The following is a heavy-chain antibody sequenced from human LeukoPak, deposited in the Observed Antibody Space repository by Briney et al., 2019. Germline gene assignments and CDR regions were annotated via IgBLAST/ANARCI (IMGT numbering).Heavy chain of an antibody. V-gene: IGHV4-59*01. D-gene: IGHD3-22*01. Sequence: PSETLSLTCTVSGGSISNNYWSWFRQPPGKGLEWIGYIYYSGSTNYNPSLKSRVTISVDTSKSQFSLKLSSVTAADTAVYYCARDYYDSSGYYHDAFDIWGQGTMVTVSS. CDR3: ARDYYDSSGYYHDAFDI. CDR1: GGSISNNY. CDR2: IYYSGST. J-gene: IGHJ3*02.